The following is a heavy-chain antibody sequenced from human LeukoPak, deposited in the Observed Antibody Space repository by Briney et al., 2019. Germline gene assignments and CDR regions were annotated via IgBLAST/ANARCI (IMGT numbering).Heavy chain of an antibody. D-gene: IGHD2-2*03. CDR2: ISSSSSTI. Sequence: GGSLRLSCAASGFTFSSYNMNWVRQAPGKGLEWVSYISSSSSTIYYADSVKGRFTISRDNAKNSLFLQMNSLRAEDTAVYYCARGGYCSSTSCPRPSLGYWGQGTLVTVSS. V-gene: IGHV3-48*01. CDR3: ARGGYCSSTSCPRPSLGY. J-gene: IGHJ4*02. CDR1: GFTFSSYN.